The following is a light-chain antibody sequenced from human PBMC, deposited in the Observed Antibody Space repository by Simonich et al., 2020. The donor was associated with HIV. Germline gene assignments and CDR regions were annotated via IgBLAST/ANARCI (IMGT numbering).Light chain of an antibody. Sequence: EIVLTQSPATLSLSPGERAPLSCRASQSVISHLAWYQQKPGQAPRLLIYDASNRATGIPARFSGSGSGTDFTLTISSLEPEDFAVYYCQQRSNWLTFGGGTKVEIK. CDR1: QSVISH. J-gene: IGKJ4*01. CDR2: DAS. V-gene: IGKV3-11*01. CDR3: QQRSNWLT.